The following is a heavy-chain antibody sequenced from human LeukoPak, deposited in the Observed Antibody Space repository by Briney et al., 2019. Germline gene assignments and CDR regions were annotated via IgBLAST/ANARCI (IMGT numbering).Heavy chain of an antibody. CDR1: GGTFSSYA. D-gene: IGHD6-13*01. V-gene: IGHV1-69*05. Sequence: ASVKVSCKASGGTFSSYAISWVRQAPGQGLEWMGGIIPIFGTANYAQKFQGRVTITTDESTSTAYMELSSLRSEDTAVYYCARDRKWGSSWQKYWYFDLWGRGILVTVSS. CDR2: IIPIFGTA. J-gene: IGHJ2*01. CDR3: ARDRKWGSSWQKYWYFDL.